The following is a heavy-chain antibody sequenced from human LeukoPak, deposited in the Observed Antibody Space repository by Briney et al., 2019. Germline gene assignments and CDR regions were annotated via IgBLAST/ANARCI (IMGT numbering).Heavy chain of an antibody. V-gene: IGHV4-34*01. D-gene: IGHD3-22*01. Sequence: KPSETLSLTCAVYGGSFSGYYWSWIRQPPGKGLEWIGEINHSGSTNYNPSLKSRVTISVDTSKNQFSLKLSSVTAADTAVYYCARRKSYYDSSGYYMRPGYYMDVWGKGTTVTISS. CDR1: GGSFSGYY. CDR3: ARRKSYYDSSGYYMRPGYYMDV. J-gene: IGHJ6*03. CDR2: INHSGST.